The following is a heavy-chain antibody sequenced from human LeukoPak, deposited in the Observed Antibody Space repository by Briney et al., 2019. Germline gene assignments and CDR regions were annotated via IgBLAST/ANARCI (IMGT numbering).Heavy chain of an antibody. J-gene: IGHJ5*02. CDR2: MNPNSGST. Sequence: ASVKVTCKASGYTFNNRDINWVRQATGQGLEWMGWMNPNSGSTFYAETFQGRVTMTRNTSIFTAYMEVSSLKSEDTAVYYCACGGEGWFDPWGQGMQVTVSS. V-gene: IGHV1-8*02. CDR1: GYTFNNRD. CDR3: ACGGEGWFDP.